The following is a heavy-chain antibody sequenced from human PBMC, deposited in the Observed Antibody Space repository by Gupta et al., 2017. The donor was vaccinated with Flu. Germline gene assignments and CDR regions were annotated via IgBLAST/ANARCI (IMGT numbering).Heavy chain of an antibody. CDR3: VKDRGYTWDAIDF. J-gene: IGHJ3*01. V-gene: IGHV3-9*01. CDR2: ISWNSDTI. D-gene: IGHD6-13*01. Sequence: MHWVRQAPGKGLEWVSGISWNSDTIGYADSVKGRFTLSRDTAKNSLYLQMNSLRPEDTALYYCVKDRGYTWDAIDFWGQGTMVTVSS.